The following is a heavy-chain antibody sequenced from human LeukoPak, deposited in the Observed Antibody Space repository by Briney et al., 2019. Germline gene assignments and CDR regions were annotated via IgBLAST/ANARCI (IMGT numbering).Heavy chain of an antibody. Sequence: PGGSLRLSCTPSVFTSGDYAMCGVRPAPGGGGGGVGFIRSKAYGGTTEYAASVKGRFTISRDDSKSIAYLQMNSLKTEDTAVYYCTREVTMVVVAEGCYFDYWGQGTLVTVSS. D-gene: IGHD3-22*01. CDR1: VFTSGDYA. CDR2: IRSKAYGGTT. J-gene: IGHJ4*02. V-gene: IGHV3-49*04. CDR3: TREVTMVVVAEGCYFDY.